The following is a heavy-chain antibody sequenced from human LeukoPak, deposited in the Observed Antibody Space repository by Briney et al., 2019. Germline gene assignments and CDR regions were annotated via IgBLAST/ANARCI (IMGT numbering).Heavy chain of an antibody. V-gene: IGHV3-11*01. J-gene: IGHJ3*02. CDR2: ISSSGSTI. CDR3: ARAGTYYYDSSGYSNAFDI. D-gene: IGHD3-22*01. Sequence: GGSLRLSCAASGFTFSDYYMSWIRQAPGKGLEWVSYISSSGSTIYYADSVKGRFTISRDNAKNSLYLQMNSLRAEDTAVYYCARAGTYYYDSSGYSNAFDIWGQGTMVTVSS. CDR1: GFTFSDYY.